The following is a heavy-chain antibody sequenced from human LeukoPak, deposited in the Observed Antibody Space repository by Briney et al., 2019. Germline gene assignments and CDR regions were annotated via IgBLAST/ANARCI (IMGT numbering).Heavy chain of an antibody. CDR1: GFTFSSYA. CDR2: ISGSGGST. V-gene: IGHV3-23*01. CDR3: AKASVLRFLETYFDY. Sequence: GGSLRLSCAASGFTFSSYAMSWVRQAPGKGLEWVSAISGSGGSTYYADSVKGRFTISRDNSKNTLYLQMNSPRAEDTAVYYCAKASVLRFLETYFDYWGQGTLVTVSS. D-gene: IGHD3-3*01. J-gene: IGHJ4*02.